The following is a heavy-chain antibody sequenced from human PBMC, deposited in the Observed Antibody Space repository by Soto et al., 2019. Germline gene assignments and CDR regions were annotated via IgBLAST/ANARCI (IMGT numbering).Heavy chain of an antibody. J-gene: IGHJ4*02. V-gene: IGHV3-30*18. CDR3: AKRGGVVGGSEHPLFEY. CDR2: ISFDGKNR. Sequence: QVQLVASGGGVVQPGKSLRLSCAASGFIFSNYGMHWVRQAPGKGLEWVALISFDGKNRNYADSVKGRFTIYRDNPKNTLYMEMNSLRPEDTAFYYCAKRGGVVGGSEHPLFEYWGQGTLVTVSS. D-gene: IGHD2-15*01. CDR1: GFIFSNYG.